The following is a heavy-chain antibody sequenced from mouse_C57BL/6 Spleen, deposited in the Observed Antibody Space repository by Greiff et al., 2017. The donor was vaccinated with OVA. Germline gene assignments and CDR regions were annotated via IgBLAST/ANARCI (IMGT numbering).Heavy chain of an antibody. J-gene: IGHJ1*03. CDR2: ISDGGSYT. CDR3: AREGSYYGNSYWYFDV. V-gene: IGHV5-4*01. Sequence: EVQLVESGGGLVKPGGSLKLSCAASGFTFSSYAMSWVRQTPEKRLEWVATISDGGSYTYYPDNVKGRFTISRDNAKNNLYLQMSHLKSEDTAMYYCAREGSYYGNSYWYFDVWGTGTTVTVSS. D-gene: IGHD2-10*01. CDR1: GFTFSSYA.